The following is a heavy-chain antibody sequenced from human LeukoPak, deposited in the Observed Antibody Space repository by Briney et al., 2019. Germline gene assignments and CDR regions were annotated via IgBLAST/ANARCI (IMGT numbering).Heavy chain of an antibody. Sequence: PSETLSLTCTVSGGSISSYYWSWIRQPPGKGLEWIGYIYYSGSTNYNPSLKSRVTISVDTSKYQFSLKLSSVTAADTAVYYCARDSTVSYYGMDVWGQGATVTVSS. D-gene: IGHD4-17*01. V-gene: IGHV4-59*01. J-gene: IGHJ6*02. CDR2: IYYSGST. CDR3: ARDSTVSYYGMDV. CDR1: GGSISSYY.